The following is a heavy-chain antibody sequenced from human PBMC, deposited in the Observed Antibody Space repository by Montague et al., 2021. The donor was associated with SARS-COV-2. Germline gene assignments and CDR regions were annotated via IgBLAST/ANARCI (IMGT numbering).Heavy chain of an antibody. CDR2: ISRSGDRT. CDR3: SRGGGMIRGVVDF. Sequence: SLRLSCAVSGFTFDDYGMSWVRQAPGKGLEWVSGISRSGDRTDYGDSVKGRFTISRDNAKNSLYLQMNSLRVEDTAFYHCSRGGGMIRGVVDFWGQGILVSVSA. CDR1: GFTFDDYG. J-gene: IGHJ4*02. V-gene: IGHV3-20*01. D-gene: IGHD3-10*01.